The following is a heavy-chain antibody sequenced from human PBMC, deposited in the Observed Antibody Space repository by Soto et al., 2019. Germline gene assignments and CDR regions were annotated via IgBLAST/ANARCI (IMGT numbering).Heavy chain of an antibody. D-gene: IGHD6-19*01. V-gene: IGHV3-9*01. CDR1: GFTFDDYA. Sequence: EVQLVESGGGLVQPGRSLRLSCAASGFTFDDYAMHWVRQAPGKGLEWVSGISWSSGSIGYADSVKGRFTISRDNAKNFLYLQMNSMSAEDTAVYYCANDMRPQWLVNPFDHWGQGTLVTVSS. CDR3: ANDMRPQWLVNPFDH. CDR2: ISWSSGSI. J-gene: IGHJ4*02.